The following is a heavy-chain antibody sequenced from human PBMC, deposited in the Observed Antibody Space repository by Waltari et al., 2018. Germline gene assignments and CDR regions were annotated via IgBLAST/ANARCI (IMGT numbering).Heavy chain of an antibody. CDR3: ASTRSGWYGWYYFDY. V-gene: IGHV3-48*03. Sequence: EVQLVESGGGLQQPGGSLRLSCAASGFTFSHYEMNWVRKAAGKGLEWVSYISSSGSTIYYADSVKGRFTISRDNSKNTLYLQMNSLRAEDTAVYYCASTRSGWYGWYYFDYWGQGTLVTVSS. J-gene: IGHJ4*02. CDR2: ISSSGSTI. D-gene: IGHD6-19*01. CDR1: GFTFSHYE.